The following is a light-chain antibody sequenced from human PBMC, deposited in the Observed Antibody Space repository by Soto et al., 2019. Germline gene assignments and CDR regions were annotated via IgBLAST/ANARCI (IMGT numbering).Light chain of an antibody. CDR1: RSDVGGYNY. CDR2: DVS. CDR3: CSYAGSYIYV. J-gene: IGLJ1*01. Sequence: QSVLTQPASVSGSPGQSIAISCTGTRSDVGGYNYVSWYQQHPGKAPKLMIYDVSKRPSGVPDRFSGSKSGNTASLTISGLQAEDEADYYCCSYAGSYIYVFGTGTKVTVL. V-gene: IGLV2-11*01.